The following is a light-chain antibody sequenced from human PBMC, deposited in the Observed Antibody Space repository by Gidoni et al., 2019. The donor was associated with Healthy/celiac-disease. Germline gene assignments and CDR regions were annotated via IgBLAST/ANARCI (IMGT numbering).Light chain of an antibody. V-gene: IGLV3-25*03. CDR3: QSADSSGTYVV. Sequence: SYELTQQPSVSVSPGQTARIPCSGDALPKQYAYWYQQKPGQAPVLVIYKDSERPSRIPERFSGSSSGTTVTLTISGVQAEDEADYYCQSADSSGTYVVFGGGTKLTVL. CDR1: ALPKQY. CDR2: KDS. J-gene: IGLJ2*01.